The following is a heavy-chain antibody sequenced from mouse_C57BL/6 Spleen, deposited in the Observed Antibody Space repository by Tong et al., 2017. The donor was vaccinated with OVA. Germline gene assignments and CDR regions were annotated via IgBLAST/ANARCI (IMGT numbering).Heavy chain of an antibody. CDR2: INPNNGGT. J-gene: IGHJ4*01. Sequence: EVQLQESGPELVKPGASVKISCKASGYSFTDYNMDWVKQSHGKSLEWIGDINPNNGGTIYNQKFKGKATLTVDKSSSTAYMELRSLTSEDTAVYYCARRGIRGYAMDYWGQGTSVTVSS. CDR1: GYSFTDYN. V-gene: IGHV1-18*01. CDR3: ARRGIRGYAMDY.